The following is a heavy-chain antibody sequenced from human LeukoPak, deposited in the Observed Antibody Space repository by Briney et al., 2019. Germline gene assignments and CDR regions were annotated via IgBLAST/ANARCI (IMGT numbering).Heavy chain of an antibody. CDR3: ARSPVTESNSWSLDD. J-gene: IGHJ4*02. Sequence: PGGSLRLSCTAPGFTVSSNWMSWVRQAPGKGLEWVSVMYGGGNTYYADSVKGRFTISRDSSKNTLYLQMNSLRAEDTAVYYCARSPVTESNSWSLDDWGQGTLVTVSS. D-gene: IGHD3-10*01. CDR1: GFTVSSNW. V-gene: IGHV3-53*01. CDR2: MYGGGNT.